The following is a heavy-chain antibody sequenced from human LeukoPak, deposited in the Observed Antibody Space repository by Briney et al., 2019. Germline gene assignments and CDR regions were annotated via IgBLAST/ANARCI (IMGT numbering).Heavy chain of an antibody. CDR3: ATTFDYGNFY. D-gene: IGHD4-17*01. CDR1: GYTFTDFY. J-gene: IGHJ4*02. CDR2: INPNSGGT. V-gene: IGHV1-2*06. Sequence: ASVKVSCKASGYTFTDFYIHWVRQAPGEGLEWMGRINPNSGGTNYAQKFQGRVSVTRDTSITTAYMELSRLTSDDTAFYYCATTFDYGNFYWGQGTLVTVS.